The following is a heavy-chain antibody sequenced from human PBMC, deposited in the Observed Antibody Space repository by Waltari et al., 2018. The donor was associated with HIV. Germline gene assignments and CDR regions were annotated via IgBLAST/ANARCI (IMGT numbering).Heavy chain of an antibody. CDR1: GFAFKNFA. V-gene: IGHV3-30*18. D-gene: IGHD1-26*01. J-gene: IGHJ6*02. CDR2: ISYEGDK. CDR3: AKVAGRSGSYSHYYYGMDV. Sequence: QVQLVESGGGVVQPGGSLRLSCAASGFAFKNFAMPWVRQAPGKGVEWGAVISYEGDKYYADSVKGRFTISRDNSKKSLFLQMSSLRPEDSAVYYCAKVAGRSGSYSHYYYGMDVWGQGTTVTVS.